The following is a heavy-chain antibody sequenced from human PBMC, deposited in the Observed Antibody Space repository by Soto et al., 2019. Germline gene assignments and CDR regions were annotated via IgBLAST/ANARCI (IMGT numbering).Heavy chain of an antibody. CDR1: GFTFSSYS. J-gene: IGHJ6*02. Sequence: GGSLRLSCAASGFTFSSYSMNWVRQAPGKGLEWVSSISSSSSYIYYADSVKGRFTISRDNAKNSLYLQMNSLRAEDTAVYYCARGPLYGSGSWSWMSPEFDLDVWGQGTTVTVSS. V-gene: IGHV3-21*01. CDR3: ARGPLYGSGSWSWMSPEFDLDV. CDR2: ISSSSSYI. D-gene: IGHD3-10*01.